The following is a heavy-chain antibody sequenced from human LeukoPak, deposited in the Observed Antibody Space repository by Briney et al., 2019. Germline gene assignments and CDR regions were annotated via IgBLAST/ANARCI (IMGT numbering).Heavy chain of an antibody. CDR1: GFTFSSYW. Sequence: GGSLRLSCAASGFTFSSYWMHWVRQAPGKGLVWVSRINSDGSSTSYADSVKGRFTISRDNAKNALYLQMNSLRAEDTAVYYCARGGSIAARRGTNWFDPWGQGTLVTVSS. D-gene: IGHD6-6*01. CDR3: ARGGSIAARRGTNWFDP. CDR2: INSDGSST. V-gene: IGHV3-74*01. J-gene: IGHJ5*02.